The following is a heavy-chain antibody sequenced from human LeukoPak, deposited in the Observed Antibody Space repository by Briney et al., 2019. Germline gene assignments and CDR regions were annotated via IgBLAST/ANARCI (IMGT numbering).Heavy chain of an antibody. Sequence: SVKVSCKASGGTFITYAISWVRQAPGQGLEWMGGIIPIFGTTNFAQKFQGRVTITADESTSTAYMELSSLRSDDTAVYYCAAAGTFEYFDYWGQGTLVSVSA. CDR2: IIPIFGTT. V-gene: IGHV1-69*01. D-gene: IGHD6-13*01. CDR1: GGTFITYA. J-gene: IGHJ4*02. CDR3: AAAGTFEYFDY.